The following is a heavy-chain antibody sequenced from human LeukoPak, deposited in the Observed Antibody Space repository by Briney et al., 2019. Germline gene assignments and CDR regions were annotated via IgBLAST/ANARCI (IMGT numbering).Heavy chain of an antibody. V-gene: IGHV1-18*01. CDR3: ARGWVGATTTSDDAFDI. D-gene: IGHD1-26*01. CDR2: ISAYNGNT. Sequence: ASVKVSCKASGYTFTSYGISWVRQAPGQGLEWMGWISAYNGNTNYAQKLQGRVTMTTDTSTSTAYMELRSLRSDDTAVYYCARGWVGATTTSDDAFDIWGQGTMVTVSS. J-gene: IGHJ3*02. CDR1: GYTFTSYG.